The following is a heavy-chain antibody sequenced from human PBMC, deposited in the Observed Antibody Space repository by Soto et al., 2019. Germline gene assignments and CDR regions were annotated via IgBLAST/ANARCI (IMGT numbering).Heavy chain of an antibody. D-gene: IGHD3-22*01. V-gene: IGHV4-61*01. CDR1: GGSLSSSSYY. Sequence: SETLSLTCTVSGGSLSSSSYYWGWIRQPPGKGLEWIGYIYYSGNTNYNPSLKSRVTISVDTSKKQFSRKMSYVTAADTAVYYCARGRYYDTSGYYLIINYFDYWGQGTLVNVSS. CDR3: ARGRYYDTSGYYLIINYFDY. J-gene: IGHJ4*02. CDR2: IYYSGNT.